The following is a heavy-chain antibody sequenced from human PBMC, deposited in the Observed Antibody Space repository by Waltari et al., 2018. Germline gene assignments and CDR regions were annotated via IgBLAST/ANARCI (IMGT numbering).Heavy chain of an antibody. Sequence: EVQLVASGGGMVKPGRSLRLSCLTSGFTSGDFAMSWFRQAPGKGPEWVGFIRKREHGGTAEYAASVKDRFTISRDDSKSNAYLQMNRLKTEDTAVYYCTRGALDYWGRGTLVTVSS. V-gene: IGHV3-49*05. CDR3: TRGALDY. CDR2: IRKREHGGTA. D-gene: IGHD1-26*01. J-gene: IGHJ4*02. CDR1: GFTSGDFA.